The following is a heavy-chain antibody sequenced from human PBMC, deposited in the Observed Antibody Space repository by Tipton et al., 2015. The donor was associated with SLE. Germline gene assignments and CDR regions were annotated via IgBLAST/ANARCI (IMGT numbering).Heavy chain of an antibody. J-gene: IGHJ3*02. CDR2: IKQDGSEE. V-gene: IGHV3-7*01. Sequence: SGFTFSSYGMHWVRQAPGKGLEWVANIKQDGSEEYNVDSVKGRFTISRDNAKNSLYLQMNSLRAEDTAVYYCARAADGAFDIWGQGTMVTVSS. CDR1: GFTFSSYG. CDR3: ARAADGAFDI.